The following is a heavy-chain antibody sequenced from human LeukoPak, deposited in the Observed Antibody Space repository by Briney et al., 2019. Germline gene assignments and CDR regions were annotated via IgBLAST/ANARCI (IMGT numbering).Heavy chain of an antibody. Sequence: GASVKVSCKASGGTFSSYAISWVRQAPGQGLEWMGGIIPIFGTANYAQKFQGRVTITADESTSTAYMELSSLRSEDTAVYYCAREVPVAGTDAFDIWGQGTMVTVSS. V-gene: IGHV1-69*13. J-gene: IGHJ3*02. D-gene: IGHD6-19*01. CDR3: AREVPVAGTDAFDI. CDR2: IIPIFGTA. CDR1: GGTFSSYA.